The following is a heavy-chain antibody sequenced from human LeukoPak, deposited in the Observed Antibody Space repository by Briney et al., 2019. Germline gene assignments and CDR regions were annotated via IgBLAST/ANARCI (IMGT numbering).Heavy chain of an antibody. CDR1: GGSMSSSNW. V-gene: IGHV4-4*02. CDR3: ARVGVLWFGELYPAFDI. J-gene: IGHJ3*02. Sequence: SGCRSLTCAVSGGSMSSSNWWSWVRQHPGKGLEWIGDLYDSGSTNYNPSLKSRVTISVDKSKNQFSLKLSSVTAADTAVYYCARVGVLWFGELYPAFDIWGQGTMVTVSS. CDR2: LYDSGST. D-gene: IGHD3-10*01.